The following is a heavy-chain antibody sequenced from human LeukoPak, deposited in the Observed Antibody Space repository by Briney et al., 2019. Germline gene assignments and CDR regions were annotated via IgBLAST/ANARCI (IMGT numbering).Heavy chain of an antibody. CDR1: DYSITTDHH. CDR3: VRENISGTNWFDP. Sequence: SETLSLTCGVSDYSITTDHHWGWIRQPPAPGKGLEWIGSIYHSGSTYYNPSFKNRVTISVDTSKNQFSLKLTSVTAADTALYYCVRENISGTNWFDPWGQGTLVTVSS. J-gene: IGHJ5*02. D-gene: IGHD3-10*01. V-gene: IGHV4-38-2*02. CDR2: IYHSGST.